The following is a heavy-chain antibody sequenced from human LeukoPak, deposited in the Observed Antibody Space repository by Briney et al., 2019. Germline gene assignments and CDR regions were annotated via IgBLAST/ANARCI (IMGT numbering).Heavy chain of an antibody. CDR1: GYTFTSYD. D-gene: IGHD6-19*01. J-gene: IGHJ6*02. CDR2: MNPNSGNT. CDR3: ARASGWLVSYYYGMDV. Sequence: KPGASVKVSCKASGYTFTSYDINWVRQASGQGLEWMGCMNPNSGNTGYAQKFQGRVTMTRNTSISTAYMELSSLRSEDTAVYYCARASGWLVSYYYGMDVWGQGTTVTVSS. V-gene: IGHV1-8*01.